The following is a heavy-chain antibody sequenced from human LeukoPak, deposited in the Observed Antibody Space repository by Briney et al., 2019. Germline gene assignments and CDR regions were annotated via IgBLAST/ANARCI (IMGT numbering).Heavy chain of an antibody. V-gene: IGHV3-23*01. Sequence: SGGSLRLSCAASEFTFSSYAMSWVRQAPGKGLEWVSGISYSGGSTYYADSVKGRFTISRDNSKNTLYLQMYSLRAEDTAVYYCAKDQRSIAVAGYFDYWGQGTLVTVSS. CDR1: EFTFSSYA. J-gene: IGHJ4*02. CDR3: AKDQRSIAVAGYFDY. D-gene: IGHD6-19*01. CDR2: ISYSGGST.